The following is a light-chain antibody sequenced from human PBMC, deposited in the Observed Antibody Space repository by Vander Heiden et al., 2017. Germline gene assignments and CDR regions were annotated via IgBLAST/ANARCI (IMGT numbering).Light chain of an antibody. V-gene: IGKV4-1*01. CDR3: QQDDSTPPIT. J-gene: IGKJ5*01. Sequence: DIVMTQSPDSLAVSLGERATINCKSSQSVLYSSNNKNYLAWYQQKPGQPPKLLIYWASTREAGVPDRFSGSGSGTDFTLTISSRQAEDVAVYYCQQDDSTPPITFGQGTRLEIK. CDR2: WAS. CDR1: QSVLYSSNNKNY.